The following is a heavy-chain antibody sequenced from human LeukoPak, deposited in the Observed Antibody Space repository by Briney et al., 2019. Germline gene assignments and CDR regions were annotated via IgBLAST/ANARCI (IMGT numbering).Heavy chain of an antibody. D-gene: IGHD2-21*02. CDR2: IFYTGNI. CDR3: ARHSRVLTTAIPFDY. V-gene: IGHV4-39*01. J-gene: IGHJ4*02. CDR1: GDSIGGSNYY. Sequence: PSETLSLTCTVSGDSIGGSNYYWAWVRQPPGKGREWIGSIFYTGNIYYKSSLKSRVTIFVDTSRNQFFLNLNSVTAADTAVYYCARHSRVLTTAIPFDYWGQGTLVTVSS.